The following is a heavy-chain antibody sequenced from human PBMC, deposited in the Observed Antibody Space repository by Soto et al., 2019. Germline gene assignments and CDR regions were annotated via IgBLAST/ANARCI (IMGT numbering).Heavy chain of an antibody. J-gene: IGHJ6*03. V-gene: IGHV1-18*01. Sequence: GASVKVSCKASGYTFTSYGISWVRQSPGQGLEWMGWISAYNGNTNYAQKLQGRVTMTTDTSTSTAYMELRSLRSDDTAVYYCARDPSSSAIYYYYYYYMDVWGKGTTVTVSS. CDR3: ARDPSSSAIYYYYYYYMDV. CDR1: GYTFTSYG. D-gene: IGHD6-6*01. CDR2: ISAYNGNT.